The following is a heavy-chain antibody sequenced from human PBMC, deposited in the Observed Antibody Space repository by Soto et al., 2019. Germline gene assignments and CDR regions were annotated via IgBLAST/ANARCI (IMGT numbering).Heavy chain of an antibody. CDR1: GYIFSTYT. D-gene: IGHD3-22*01. CDR3: ARVSFDTSGYADY. Sequence: QVHLVQSGAEVKKPGASVKVSCKASGYIFSTYTMHWVRQAHGQRLEWMGWINAANGNTKYSQNFQGRVTISRDTSASTAYLELSSLRSEDTAVYYCARVSFDTSGYADYWGQGTLVTVSS. V-gene: IGHV1-3*01. CDR2: INAANGNT. J-gene: IGHJ4*02.